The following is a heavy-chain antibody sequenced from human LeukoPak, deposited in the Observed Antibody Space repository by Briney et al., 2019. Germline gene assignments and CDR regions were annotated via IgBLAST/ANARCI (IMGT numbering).Heavy chain of an antibody. Sequence: SETLSLTCAVYGGSFSGYFWSWFRQPPGKGLEWIGKINHSGSTNYNPSLKSRVTISVDTSKNQFSLKLSSVTAADTAVYYCTRGSTGAFGPWGQGTLVTVSS. CDR3: TRGSTGAFGP. J-gene: IGHJ5*02. D-gene: IGHD7-27*01. CDR2: INHSGST. V-gene: IGHV4-34*01. CDR1: GGSFSGYF.